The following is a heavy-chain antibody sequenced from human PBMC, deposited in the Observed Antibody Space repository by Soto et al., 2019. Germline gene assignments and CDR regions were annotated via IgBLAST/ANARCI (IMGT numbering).Heavy chain of an antibody. CDR1: GYTFGAYG. V-gene: IGHV1-18*04. CDR3: AREAHSTISFPNRYFDY. Sequence: GASVKVSCKASGYTFGAYGISWVRQAPGQGLEWMGWISVYNGNTNYAQKFQGRVAMTIDTSTRTAYMELWSLGPDDTAMYYCAREAHSTISFPNRYFDYWRQGTLVTVSS. J-gene: IGHJ4*02. CDR2: ISVYNGNT. D-gene: IGHD2-2*01.